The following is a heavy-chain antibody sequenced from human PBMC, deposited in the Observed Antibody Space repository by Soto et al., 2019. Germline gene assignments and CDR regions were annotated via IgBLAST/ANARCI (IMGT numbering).Heavy chain of an antibody. CDR1: GGTFSSYA. V-gene: IGHV1-69*01. CDR3: ARMGKGTYYYDSSGYVHDY. D-gene: IGHD3-22*01. Sequence: QVQLVQSGAEVKKPGSSVKVSCKASGGTFSSYAISWVRQAPGQGLEWMGGIIPIFGTANYAQKFQGRVTITADESTSTAYMELGSLRSEDTAVYYCARMGKGTYYYDSSGYVHDYWGQGTLVTVSS. J-gene: IGHJ4*02. CDR2: IIPIFGTA.